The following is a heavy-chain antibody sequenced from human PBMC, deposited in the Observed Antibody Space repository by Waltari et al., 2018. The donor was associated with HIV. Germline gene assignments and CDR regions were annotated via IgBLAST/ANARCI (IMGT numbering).Heavy chain of an antibody. J-gene: IGHJ4*02. Sequence: EAQMVQSGAEVKKPGSTLRISCKTSGYKFTKFYIHWVKQAPGKGLEWMGLVDPANGEAVYAERFQGRLTISADTSTDTGYLYLTSLTSDDSGVYFCAAGQQFWGQGTLVTVSS. CDR2: VDPANGEA. V-gene: IGHV1-69-2*01. D-gene: IGHD1-1*01. CDR3: AAGQQF. CDR1: GYKFTKFY.